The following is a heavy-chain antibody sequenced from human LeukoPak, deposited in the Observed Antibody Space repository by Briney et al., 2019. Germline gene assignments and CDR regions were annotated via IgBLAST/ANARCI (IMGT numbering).Heavy chain of an antibody. D-gene: IGHD2/OR15-2a*01. J-gene: IGHJ4*02. CDR3: ARVTYAVPDY. CDR1: GFTFSSYE. V-gene: IGHV3-48*03. Sequence: PGGSLRLSCAASGFTFSSYEMNWVRQAPGKGLEWVSYISSSGKNIYFADSVKGRFTISRDNDKNSLFLQMNSLRAEDTAVYYCARVTYAVPDYWGQGTLVAVSS. CDR2: ISSSGKNI.